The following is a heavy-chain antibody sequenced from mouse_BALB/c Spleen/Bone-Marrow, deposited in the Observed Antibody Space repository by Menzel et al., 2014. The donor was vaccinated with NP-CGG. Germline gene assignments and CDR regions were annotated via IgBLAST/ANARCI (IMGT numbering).Heavy chain of an antibody. D-gene: IGHD2-2*01. CDR3: ARSGGYDYFDY. CDR2: VSTYYGDA. J-gene: IGHJ2*01. Sequence: QVQLQQSGAELVRPGVSVKISCKGSGYTFTDYAMHWVKQSHAKSLEWIGVVSTYYGDASYNQKFKGKATMTVDKSSSTRYMELARLTSEDSAIYYCARSGGYDYFDYWGQGIPRTVAS. CDR1: GYTFTDYA. V-gene: IGHV1S137*01.